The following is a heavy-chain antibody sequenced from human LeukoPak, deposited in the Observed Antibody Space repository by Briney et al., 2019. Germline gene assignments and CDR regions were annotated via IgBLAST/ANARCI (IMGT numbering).Heavy chain of an antibody. J-gene: IGHJ4*02. CDR3: AKVVNYYDSSGYYDD. CDR1: GFTFSSYA. Sequence: GASLRLSCAACGFTFSSYAMSWVRQAPGKGLEWVSAISGSGGSTYYADSVKGRFTISRDNSKNTLYLQMNSLRAEDTAVYYCAKVVNYYDSSGYYDDWGQGTLVTVSS. D-gene: IGHD3-22*01. CDR2: ISGSGGST. V-gene: IGHV3-23*01.